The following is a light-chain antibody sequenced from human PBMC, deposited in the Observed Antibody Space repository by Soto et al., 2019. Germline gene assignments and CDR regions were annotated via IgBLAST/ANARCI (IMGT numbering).Light chain of an antibody. J-gene: IGKJ1*01. V-gene: IGKV2D-29*01. CDR2: EVS. Sequence: EIVLTQTPLSLSVTPGQSASISCKSSQSLLHSDGKTYLYWYLQRPGQPPQLLMCEVSNRFSGVPERFSGSGSGTDFALEISRVEAEDVGLYSCLQTKQLPLTFGHGTKVEVK. CDR3: LQTKQLPLT. CDR1: QSLLHSDGKTY.